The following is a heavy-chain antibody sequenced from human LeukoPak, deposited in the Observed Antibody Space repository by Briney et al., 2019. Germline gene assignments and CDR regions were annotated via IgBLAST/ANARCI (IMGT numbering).Heavy chain of an antibody. J-gene: IGHJ4*02. Sequence: GGSLRLSCAASGFTVSSNYMSWVRQAPGKGLEWVSVIYTGGSTYYADSVQGRFTISRDNARNTLFLQMNSLRAEDTAVYYCARPVAGTYAPIDYWGQGTLVTVSS. CDR2: IYTGGST. CDR1: GFTVSSNY. V-gene: IGHV3-53*01. CDR3: ARPVAGTYAPIDY. D-gene: IGHD6-19*01.